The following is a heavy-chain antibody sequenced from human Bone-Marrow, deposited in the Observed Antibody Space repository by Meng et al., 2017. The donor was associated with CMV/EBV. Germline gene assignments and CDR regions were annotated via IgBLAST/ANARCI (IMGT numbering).Heavy chain of an antibody. D-gene: IGHD1-26*01. J-gene: IGHJ4*02. CDR3: AKGSSGSPGTDY. CDR2: ISSSGSTI. V-gene: IGHV3-48*04. CDR1: GFTFSSYA. Sequence: GESLKISCAASGFTFSSYAMSWVRQAPGKGLEWVSYISSSGSTIYYADSVKGRFTISRDNAKNSLYLQMNSLRAEDTAVYYCAKGSSGSPGTDYWGQGTLVTVSS.